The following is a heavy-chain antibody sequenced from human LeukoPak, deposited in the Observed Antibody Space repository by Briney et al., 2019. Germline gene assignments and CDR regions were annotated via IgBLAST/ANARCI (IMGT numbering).Heavy chain of an antibody. D-gene: IGHD3-3*01. V-gene: IGHV1-69*13. J-gene: IGHJ4*02. CDR1: GGTFSSYA. CDR2: IIPIFGTA. Sequence: SVKVSCKASGGTFSSYAISWVRQAPGQGLEWMGGIIPIFGTANNAQKFRGRVTITADESTSTAYMELNSLRSDDTAVYYCAREVAYYDYWSGLFDYWGQGTLVTVSS. CDR3: AREVAYYDYWSGLFDY.